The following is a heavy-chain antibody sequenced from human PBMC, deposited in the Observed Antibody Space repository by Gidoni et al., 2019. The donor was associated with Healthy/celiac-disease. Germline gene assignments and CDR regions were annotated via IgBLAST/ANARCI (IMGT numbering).Heavy chain of an antibody. J-gene: IGHJ6*02. CDR1: GGSISSGSYY. Sequence: VQLQESGPGLVKPSQTLSLTCTVSGGSISSGSYYWSWIRQPAGKGLEWIGRIYTSGSTNYNPSLKSRVTISVDTSKNQFSLKLSSVTAADTAVYYCARGPHDTYYYYGMDVWGQGTTVTVSS. V-gene: IGHV4-61*02. CDR3: ARGPHDTYYYYGMDV. CDR2: IYTSGST. D-gene: IGHD3-22*01.